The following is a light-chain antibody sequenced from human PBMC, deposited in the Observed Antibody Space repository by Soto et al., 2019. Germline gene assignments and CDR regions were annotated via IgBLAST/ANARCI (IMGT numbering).Light chain of an antibody. Sequence: DIQMTQSPSSLSASVGDRVTITCRASQSISSYLNWYQQKPGKAPKLLIYAASSLQSGVPSRFSGSGSGTDFTLTISSLQPEEFATYDCQQSYSTPQYTFGQGTKLEIK. CDR3: QQSYSTPQYT. CDR1: QSISSY. V-gene: IGKV1-39*01. J-gene: IGKJ2*01. CDR2: AAS.